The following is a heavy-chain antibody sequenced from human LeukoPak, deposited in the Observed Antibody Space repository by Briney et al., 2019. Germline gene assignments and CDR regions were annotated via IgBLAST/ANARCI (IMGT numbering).Heavy chain of an antibody. CDR3: ARDPYNGAYSEGYYYYYMDV. V-gene: IGHV3-21*01. CDR1: GFTFSSYS. J-gene: IGHJ6*03. D-gene: IGHD1-1*01. Sequence: GGSLRLSCAASGFTFSSYSMNWVRQAPGKGLEWISSITSSSSYTFYADSVKGRFTISRDNAKNSLYLQMNSLRVEDTAIYYCARDPYNGAYSEGYYYYYMDVWGKGTTATVSS. CDR2: ITSSSSYT.